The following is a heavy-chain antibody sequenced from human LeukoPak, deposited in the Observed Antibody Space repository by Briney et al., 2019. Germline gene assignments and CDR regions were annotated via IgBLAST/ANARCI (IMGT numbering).Heavy chain of an antibody. J-gene: IGHJ6*02. V-gene: IGHV4-61*02. Sequence: PSETLSLTCTVSGGSITSGTYHWSWIRQPAGKGLEWIGRIYASGSTNYNPSLKSRLTISVDTSKNQFSLKLSSVTAADTAVYYCAREQTTGYYYGMDVWGQGTTVTVSS. CDR2: IYASGST. CDR1: GGSITSGTYH. D-gene: IGHD4-11*01. CDR3: AREQTTGYYYGMDV.